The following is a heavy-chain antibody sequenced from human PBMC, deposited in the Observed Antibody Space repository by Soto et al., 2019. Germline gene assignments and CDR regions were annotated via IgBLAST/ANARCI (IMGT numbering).Heavy chain of an antibody. Sequence: TSETLSLTCAVSGGSISSGGYSWSWIRQPPGKGLEWIGYMYHSGSTYYNPSLKSRVTISIDRSKNQFSLKLSSVTAADTAVYYCACGIVVVITVNWFDPWGQGTLVTVSS. D-gene: IGHD3-22*01. V-gene: IGHV4-30-2*01. CDR2: MYHSGST. CDR1: GGSISSGGYS. J-gene: IGHJ5*02. CDR3: ACGIVVVITVNWFDP.